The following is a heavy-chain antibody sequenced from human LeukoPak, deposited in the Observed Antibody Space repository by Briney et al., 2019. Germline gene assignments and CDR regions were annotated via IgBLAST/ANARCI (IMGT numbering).Heavy chain of an antibody. Sequence: PGGSLRLSCAASGFTFDDYGMSWVRQAPGKGLVWVSRISKDGSTTNYADSVKGRFTISRDNAKNTLYLQMNSLTAEDTALYYCARGASSGYRIDYWGQGTLVTVSS. J-gene: IGHJ4*02. V-gene: IGHV3-74*01. CDR3: ARGASSGYRIDY. CDR2: ISKDGSTT. CDR1: GFTFDDYG. D-gene: IGHD5-18*01.